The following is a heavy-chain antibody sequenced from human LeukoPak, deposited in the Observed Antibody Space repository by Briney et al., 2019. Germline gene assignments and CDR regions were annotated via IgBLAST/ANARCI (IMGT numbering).Heavy chain of an antibody. J-gene: IGHJ6*02. CDR1: GFTFNSYA. D-gene: IGHD3-9*01. V-gene: IGHV3-23*01. CDR2: ISCSGGNT. CDR3: HKGLRVELTGYYYYGMDV. Sequence: PGGSLRLSCAASGFTFNSYAVSWARHSPGKGLEWVSAISCSGGNTYYADSVKGRFTISRDNSKHTLYLQINSLRAGDTVVYYCHKGLRVELTGYYYYGMDVWGQGTTVTVSS.